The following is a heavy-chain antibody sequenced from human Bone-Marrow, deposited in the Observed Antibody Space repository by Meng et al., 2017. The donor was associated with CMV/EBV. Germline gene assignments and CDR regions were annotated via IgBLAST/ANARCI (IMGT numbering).Heavy chain of an antibody. Sequence: SQTLSLTCAISGDSVSSNSAAWNWIRQSPSRGLEWLGRTYFRSKWYNDYAVSVKSRITINPDTSKNQFSLQLNSVTPEDMAVYYCARESAIVVVPAARGNWFDPWGQGTLVTVSS. CDR3: ARESAIVVVPAARGNWFDP. V-gene: IGHV6-1*01. CDR1: GDSVSSNSAA. J-gene: IGHJ5*02. D-gene: IGHD2-2*01. CDR2: TYFRSKWYN.